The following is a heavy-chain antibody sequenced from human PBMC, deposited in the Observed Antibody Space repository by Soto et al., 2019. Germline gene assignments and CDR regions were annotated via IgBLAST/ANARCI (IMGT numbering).Heavy chain of an antibody. D-gene: IGHD3-9*01. Sequence: PGGSLRLSCAASGFTFSSYWMSWVRQAPGKGLEWVSAISGSGGSTYYADSVKGRFAISRDNSKNTLYLQMNSLRAEDTAVYYCAKDFEYYDILTGYYITDNFDYWGQGTLVTVSS. CDR1: GFTFSSYW. CDR2: ISGSGGST. V-gene: IGHV3-23*01. J-gene: IGHJ4*02. CDR3: AKDFEYYDILTGYYITDNFDY.